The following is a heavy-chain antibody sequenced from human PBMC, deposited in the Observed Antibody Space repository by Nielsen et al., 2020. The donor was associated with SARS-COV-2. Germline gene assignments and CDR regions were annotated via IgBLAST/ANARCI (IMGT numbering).Heavy chain of an antibody. V-gene: IGHV4-59*01. J-gene: IGHJ4*02. CDR3: ARAPLYGDPFDY. CDR2: IYYSGST. Sequence: SETLSLTCTVSGGSISSYYWSWIRQPPGKGLEWIGYIYYSGSTNYNPSLKSRVTISVDTSKNQFSLKLSSVTAVDTAVYYCARAPLYGDPFDYWGQGTLVTVSS. CDR1: GGSISSYY. D-gene: IGHD4-17*01.